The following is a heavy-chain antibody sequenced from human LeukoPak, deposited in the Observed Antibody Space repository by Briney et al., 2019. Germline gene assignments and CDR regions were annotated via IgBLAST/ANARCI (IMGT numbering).Heavy chain of an antibody. J-gene: IGHJ4*02. CDR1: GFTFSSYE. CDR2: ISNNGGGT. D-gene: IGHD1-26*01. CDR3: AKVVSGTYTPDY. V-gene: IGHV3-23*01. Sequence: GGSLRLSCAASGFTFSSYEMNWVRQAPGKRLQWVASISNNGGGTFYVESVRGRFTISRDNSKNTLYLQMNSLRADDTAMYYCAKVVSGTYTPDYWGEGTLVTVSS.